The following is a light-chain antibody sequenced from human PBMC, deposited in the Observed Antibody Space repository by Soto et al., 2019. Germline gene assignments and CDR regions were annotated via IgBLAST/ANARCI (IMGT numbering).Light chain of an antibody. CDR2: ATS. Sequence: DIQLTQSPSSLSASVGDRVTITCRASQAISSYLAWYQQKPGKVPELLIYATSTLQSWAPSRFSGSGSGTDFTLTISSLQPDDVATYYCHKYNHAPTFGGGTKVEIK. CDR1: QAISSY. J-gene: IGKJ4*01. CDR3: HKYNHAPT. V-gene: IGKV1-27*01.